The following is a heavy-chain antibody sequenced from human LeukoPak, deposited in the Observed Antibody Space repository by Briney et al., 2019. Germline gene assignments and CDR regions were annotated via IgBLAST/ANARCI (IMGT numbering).Heavy chain of an antibody. D-gene: IGHD3-22*01. J-gene: IGHJ4*02. CDR1: GFTFSNYA. Sequence: GGSLRLSCAASGFTFSNYAMNWVRQAPGKGLEWVSAIHGSDDYTYYADSVKGRFTISRDNSKNTLYLQMNSLRAEDTAVYYCAKDLDYYDSSGYSIFDYWGQGTLVTVSS. CDR3: AKDLDYYDSSGYSIFDY. V-gene: IGHV3-23*01. CDR2: IHGSDDYT.